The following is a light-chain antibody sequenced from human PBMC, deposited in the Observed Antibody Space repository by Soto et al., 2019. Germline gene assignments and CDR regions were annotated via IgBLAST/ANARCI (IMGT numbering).Light chain of an antibody. Sequence: EIVLTQSPATLSLSPGERATLSCRASQSVSSYLAWYQQKPGQAPRLLIYDASNRATGIPARFSGSGSGTDFTLTISSLEPEDFAVYYGQQRSNWPPYTLGQGTELEIK. CDR3: QQRSNWPPYT. V-gene: IGKV3-11*01. CDR1: QSVSSY. J-gene: IGKJ2*01. CDR2: DAS.